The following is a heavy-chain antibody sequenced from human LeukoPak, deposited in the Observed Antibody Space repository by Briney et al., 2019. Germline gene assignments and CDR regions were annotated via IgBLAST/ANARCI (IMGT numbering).Heavy chain of an antibody. Sequence: PSETLSLTCTVSGGSISSGGYYWSWIRQHPGKGLEWIGYIYYSGSTYYNPSLKSRVTISVDTSKNQFSLKVSSVTAADTAVYYCARALGATVIDYWGQGTLVTVSS. J-gene: IGHJ4*02. D-gene: IGHD1-26*01. CDR3: ARALGATVIDY. CDR2: IYYSGST. V-gene: IGHV4-30-4*08. CDR1: GGSISSGGYY.